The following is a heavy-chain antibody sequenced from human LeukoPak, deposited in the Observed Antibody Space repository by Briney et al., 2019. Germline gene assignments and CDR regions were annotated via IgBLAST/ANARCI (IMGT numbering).Heavy chain of an antibody. J-gene: IGHJ4*02. Sequence: GGSLRLSCAASGFTFSSYWMHWVRQAPGKGLVWVSRINSDGSSTSYADSVKGRFTISRDNAKNTLYLQMNSLRAEDTAVYYCARGRYGYYVLLFEYWGQGSLVTVSS. CDR3: ARGRYGYYVLLFEY. CDR2: INSDGSST. D-gene: IGHD4-17*01. V-gene: IGHV3-74*01. CDR1: GFTFSSYW.